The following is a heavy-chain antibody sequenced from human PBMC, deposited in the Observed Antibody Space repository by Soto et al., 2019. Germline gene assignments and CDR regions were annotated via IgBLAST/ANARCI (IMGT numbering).Heavy chain of an antibody. D-gene: IGHD3-10*01. V-gene: IGHV1-69*06. CDR2: IIPIFGTA. Sequence: QVQLVQSGAEVKKPGSSVKVSCKVSGGTFSSYAISWVRQAPGQGLEWMGGIIPIFGTANYAQKFQGRVTITADKSTSTAYMELSSLRSEDTAVYYCASEMVRGVIIGLGGYFDYWGQGTLVTVSS. CDR1: GGTFSSYA. J-gene: IGHJ4*02. CDR3: ASEMVRGVIIGLGGYFDY.